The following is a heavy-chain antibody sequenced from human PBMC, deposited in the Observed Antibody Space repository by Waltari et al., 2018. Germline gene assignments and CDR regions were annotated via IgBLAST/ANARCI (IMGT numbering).Heavy chain of an antibody. D-gene: IGHD2-15*01. J-gene: IGHJ1*01. CDR2: FYWTDDK. V-gene: IGHV2-5*01. CDR3: AHRQLTVYFQH. CDR1: GFSPSTSRVG. Sequence: QITLKESGPTLVKPTQTLTLTCTFSGFSPSTSRVGVGCIRHPPGKALECLALFYWTDDKRDRPSRKSRITITMDSSRNQVVLTVTNMDPVDTATYYCAHRQLTVYFQHWGQGTLVTVSS.